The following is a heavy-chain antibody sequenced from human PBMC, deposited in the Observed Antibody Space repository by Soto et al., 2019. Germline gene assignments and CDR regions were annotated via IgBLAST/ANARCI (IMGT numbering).Heavy chain of an antibody. V-gene: IGHV4-30-2*01. Sequence: QLQLRESASGLVKPSQTLSLTCAVSGGSISDGGHAWTWIRQPPGKGLEWIGYIYQSGSAYYTPSLKSRVTISMDKSKNQISLTLKSVTAADTAIYYCACNYDADAFDIWVQGTMVPVSS. J-gene: IGHJ3*02. CDR3: ACNYDADAFDI. D-gene: IGHD3-22*01. CDR2: IYQSGSA. CDR1: GGSISDGGHA.